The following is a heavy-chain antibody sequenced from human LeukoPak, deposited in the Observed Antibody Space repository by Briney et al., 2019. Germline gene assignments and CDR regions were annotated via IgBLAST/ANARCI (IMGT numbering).Heavy chain of an antibody. Sequence: ASVKVSCKASGGTFSSYAISWVRQAPGQGLEWMGGIIPIFGTANYAQKFQGRVTITTDESTGTAYMELSSLRSEDTAVYYCARGPPGANYYYYMDVWGKGTTVTVSS. CDR2: IIPIFGTA. D-gene: IGHD1-14*01. CDR3: ARGPPGANYYYYMDV. J-gene: IGHJ6*03. CDR1: GGTFSSYA. V-gene: IGHV1-69*05.